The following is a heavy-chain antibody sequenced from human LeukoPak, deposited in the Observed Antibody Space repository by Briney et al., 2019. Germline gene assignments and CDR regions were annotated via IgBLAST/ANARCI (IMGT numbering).Heavy chain of an antibody. CDR1: GESFRGYY. Sequence: SETLSLTCAVYGESFRGYYWSWIRQPPGKGLEWIGEINHSGCTNYNPSLKSRVTISVDTSKNQSSLKLSSVTAADTAVYYCARFTVTMVRGVIISRNRNWFDPWGQGTLVTVSS. J-gene: IGHJ5*02. CDR3: ARFTVTMVRGVIISRNRNWFDP. V-gene: IGHV4-34*01. D-gene: IGHD3-10*01. CDR2: INHSGCT.